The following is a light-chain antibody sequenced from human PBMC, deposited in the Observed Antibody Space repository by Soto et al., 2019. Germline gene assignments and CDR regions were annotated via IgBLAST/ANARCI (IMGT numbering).Light chain of an antibody. V-gene: IGKV1-5*01. Sequence: DIQMTQSPSTLYASVGDRVSITCRASQRVDRYLAWYQQKPGKAPQLLIYDASRLESGVPSRFSGSGSGTEFTLTISSLQPDDITTFYCQQYKDYTWTFGQGTKVEV. CDR1: QRVDRY. CDR2: DAS. CDR3: QQYKDYTWT. J-gene: IGKJ1*01.